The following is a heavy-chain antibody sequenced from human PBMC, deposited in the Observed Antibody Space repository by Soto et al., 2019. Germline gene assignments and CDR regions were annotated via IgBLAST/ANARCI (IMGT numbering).Heavy chain of an antibody. CDR3: ARAGGYSGYDFDY. V-gene: IGHV1-69*02. D-gene: IGHD5-12*01. CDR1: GGTFSSYT. Sequence: VQLVQSGAEVKKPGSSVKVSCKASGGTFSSYTISWVRQAPGQGLEWMGRIIPILGIANYAQKFQGRVTITADKSTSTAYMELSSLRSEDTAVYYCARAGGYSGYDFDYWGQGTLVTVSS. J-gene: IGHJ4*02. CDR2: IIPILGIA.